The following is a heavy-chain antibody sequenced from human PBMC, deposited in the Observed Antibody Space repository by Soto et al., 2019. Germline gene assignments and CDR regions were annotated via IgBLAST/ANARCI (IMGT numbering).Heavy chain of an antibody. J-gene: IGHJ6*02. CDR3: TKEEDPYGHHYYGLDV. V-gene: IGHV3-30*18. Sequence: PGGSLRLSCAASGFTFSSYGMHWVRQAPGKGLEWVAVISYDGSNKYYADSVKGRFTISRDNSKNTLYLQMNSLRAEDTAVYYCTKEEDPYGHHYYGLDVWGQGTTVTVSS. CDR2: ISYDGSNK. D-gene: IGHD3-10*01. CDR1: GFTFSSYG.